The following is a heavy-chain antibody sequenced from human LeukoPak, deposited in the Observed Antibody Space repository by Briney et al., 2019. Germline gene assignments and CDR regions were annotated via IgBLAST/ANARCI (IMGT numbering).Heavy chain of an antibody. CDR1: GFTFSSYS. D-gene: IGHD1-20*01. Sequence: GGSLRLSCAASGFTFSSYSMNWVRQAPGKGLEWVSSISGSSSYIYHADSVKGRFTISRDNAKNSLHLQMNSLRAEDTAVYYCVRAYNWNLDYWGQGTLVTVSS. CDR3: VRAYNWNLDY. J-gene: IGHJ4*02. V-gene: IGHV3-21*01. CDR2: ISGSSSYI.